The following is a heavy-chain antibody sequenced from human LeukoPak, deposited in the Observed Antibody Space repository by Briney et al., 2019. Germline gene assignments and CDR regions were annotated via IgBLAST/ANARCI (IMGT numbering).Heavy chain of an antibody. Sequence: GASVKVSCKASGYTFTGYYMHWVRQAPGQGLEWMGRINPNSGGTNYAQKFQGRVTMTRDTSISTAYMELSRLRSDDTAVYYCARLGYYGSGSYYTYFDYWGQGTLVTVSS. CDR3: ARLGYYGSGSYYTYFDY. J-gene: IGHJ4*02. CDR2: INPNSGGT. V-gene: IGHV1-2*06. D-gene: IGHD3-10*01. CDR1: GYTFTGYY.